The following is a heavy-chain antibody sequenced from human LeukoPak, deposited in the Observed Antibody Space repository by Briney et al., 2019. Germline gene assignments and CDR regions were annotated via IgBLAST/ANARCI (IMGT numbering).Heavy chain of an antibody. V-gene: IGHV4-59*08. CDR1: GGSISSYY. CDR2: IYYSGST. D-gene: IGHD1/OR15-1a*01. J-gene: IGHJ5*01. Sequence: KPSETLSLTCTVSGGSISSYYWSWIRQPPGKGLEWIGYIYYSGSTNYNPSLKSRVTISVDTAKNHFSLNLTSVTAADTAVYYCARSISGTRSKFDCWGQGTLVTVSS. CDR3: ARSISGTRSKFDC.